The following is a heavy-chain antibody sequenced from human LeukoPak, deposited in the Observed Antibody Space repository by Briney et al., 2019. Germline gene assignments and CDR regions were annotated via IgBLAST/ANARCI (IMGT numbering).Heavy chain of an antibody. CDR2: INQDGSEI. CDR3: ATEGFDP. J-gene: IGHJ5*02. CDR1: GFAFSNYW. V-gene: IGHV3-7*01. Sequence: PGGSLRLSCAASGFAFSNYWMSWVRQAPGKGLEWLANINQDGSEIYYVDSVKGRFTISRDNSKNTLYLQLNSLRVEDTAVYYCATEGFDPWGQGTLVTVSS.